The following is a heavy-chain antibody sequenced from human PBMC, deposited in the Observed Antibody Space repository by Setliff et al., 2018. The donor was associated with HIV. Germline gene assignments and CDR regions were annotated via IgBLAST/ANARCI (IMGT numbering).Heavy chain of an antibody. J-gene: IGHJ4*02. V-gene: IGHV4-59*08. Sequence: SETLSLTCTVFGDSISKKFWSWIRQPPGKGLEWIGYIYDSGSTYHNPSLKSRVTISVDTSKNQISLKLSSMTAADTAVYYCARQIGGGHWALDYWGQGTLVTVSS. CDR2: IYDSGST. CDR3: ARQIGGGHWALDY. D-gene: IGHD2-21*01. CDR1: GDSISKKF.